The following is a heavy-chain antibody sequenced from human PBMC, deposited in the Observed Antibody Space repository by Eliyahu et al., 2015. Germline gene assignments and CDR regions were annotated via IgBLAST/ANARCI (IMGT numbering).Heavy chain of an antibody. V-gene: IGHV4-39*01. CDR1: GGSISSSSYY. CDR3: ARIGSPMVAAGY. Sequence: QLQLQESGPGLVKASETLSLTCPVSGGSISSSSYYWGWIRQPPGKGLEWIGSIYYSGSTYYNPSLKSRVTISVDTSKNQFSLKLSSVTAADTAVYYCARIGSPMVAAGYWGQGTLVTVSS. D-gene: IGHD4/OR15-4a*01. J-gene: IGHJ4*02. CDR2: IYYSGST.